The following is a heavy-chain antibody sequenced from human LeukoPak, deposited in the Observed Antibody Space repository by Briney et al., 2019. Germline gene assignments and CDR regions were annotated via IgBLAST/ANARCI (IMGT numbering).Heavy chain of an antibody. CDR3: SRSLDN. J-gene: IGHJ4*02. CDR1: RFTFSRSW. V-gene: IGHV3-7*01. Sequence: GRSLRLSCAASRFTFSRSWMDWVRQAPGKRREWVANIEEDGSETYFVASATGRFTISRDNATHSLYLHRDRMRVEDMGIWYCSRSLDNWGQGTLVTVSS. CDR2: IEEDGSET.